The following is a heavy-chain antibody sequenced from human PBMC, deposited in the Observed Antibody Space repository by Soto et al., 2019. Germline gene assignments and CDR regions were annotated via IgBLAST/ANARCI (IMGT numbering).Heavy chain of an antibody. Sequence: EVQLLESGGGLVQPGGSLRLSCAASGFTFSSYAMSWVRQAPGKGLEWVSAISGSGGSTYYADSVKGRFTISRDNSKNTLYLQMNSLRAEDTAVYYCANSDSSSGWYWWFDPWGQGTLVTVSS. CDR1: GFTFSSYA. CDR2: ISGSGGST. V-gene: IGHV3-23*01. J-gene: IGHJ5*02. D-gene: IGHD6-19*01. CDR3: ANSDSSSGWYWWFDP.